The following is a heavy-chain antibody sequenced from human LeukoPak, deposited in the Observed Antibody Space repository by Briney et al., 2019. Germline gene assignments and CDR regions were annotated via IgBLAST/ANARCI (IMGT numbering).Heavy chain of an antibody. CDR2: ISAYNGNT. CDR3: ARDLAWGYVEQRLGWLDP. J-gene: IGHJ5*02. Sequence: ASVKVSCKASGYIFTDYGITWVRQAPGQGLEWMGWISAYNGNTNYAQKFQGRFTMTTDTSTTTAYMEPRSLRFDDTAVYYCARDLAWGYVEQRLGWLDPWGQGALVTVSS. V-gene: IGHV1-18*01. CDR1: GYIFTDYG. D-gene: IGHD1/OR15-1a*01.